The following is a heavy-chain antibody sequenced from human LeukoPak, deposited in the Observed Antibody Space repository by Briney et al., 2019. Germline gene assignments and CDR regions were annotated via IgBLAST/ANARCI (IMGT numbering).Heavy chain of an antibody. CDR3: AKSYFDSSGYTFDY. CDR2: ISYDGSNK. D-gene: IGHD3-22*01. Sequence: GGFLRLSCAASGFTFSSYGMHWVRQAPGKGLEWVAVISYDGSNKYYADSVKGRFTISRDNSKNTLYLQMSSLRAEDTAVYYCAKSYFDSSGYTFDYWGQGTLVTVSS. V-gene: IGHV3-30*18. CDR1: GFTFSSYG. J-gene: IGHJ4*02.